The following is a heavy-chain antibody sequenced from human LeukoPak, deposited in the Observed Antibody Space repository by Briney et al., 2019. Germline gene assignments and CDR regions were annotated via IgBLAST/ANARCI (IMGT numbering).Heavy chain of an antibody. Sequence: SVKVSCKASGGTFSSYAISWVRQAPGQGLEWMGRIIPILGIANYAQKFQGRVTITADKSTSTAYMELSSLRSEDTAVYYCAREGQDIVVVVAATQGYYFDYWGQGTLVTVSS. V-gene: IGHV1-69*04. CDR2: IIPILGIA. D-gene: IGHD2-15*01. J-gene: IGHJ4*02. CDR3: AREGQDIVVVVAATQGYYFDY. CDR1: GGTFSSYA.